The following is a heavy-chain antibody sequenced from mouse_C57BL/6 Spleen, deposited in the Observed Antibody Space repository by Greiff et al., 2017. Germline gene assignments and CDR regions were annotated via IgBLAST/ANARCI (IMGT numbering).Heavy chain of an antibody. CDR3: ARWGDDYDGFDY. CDR2: IYPGSGSI. CDR1: GYTFTSYW. Sequence: QVQLQQPGAELVKPGASVKMSCKASGYTFTSYWITWVKQRPGQGLEWIGDIYPGSGSINYNEKFKSKATLTVDTSSSTAYMQLSSLTSEDSAVYYYARWGDDYDGFDYWGQGTTLTVSS. J-gene: IGHJ2*01. D-gene: IGHD2-4*01. V-gene: IGHV1-55*01.